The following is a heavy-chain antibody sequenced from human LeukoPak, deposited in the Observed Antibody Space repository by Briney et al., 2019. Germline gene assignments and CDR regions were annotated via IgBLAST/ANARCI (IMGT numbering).Heavy chain of an antibody. CDR2: ISAYNGNT. V-gene: IGHV1-18*04. CDR3: ARDKAGGDIDY. D-gene: IGHD1-14*01. CDR1: GYTFTSYY. J-gene: IGHJ4*02. Sequence: ASVKVSCKASGYTFTSYYMHWVRQAPGQGLEWMGWISAYNGNTNYAQKLQGRVTMTTDTSTSTVYMELRSLRSDGTAVYYCARDKAGGDIDYWGQGTLVTVSS.